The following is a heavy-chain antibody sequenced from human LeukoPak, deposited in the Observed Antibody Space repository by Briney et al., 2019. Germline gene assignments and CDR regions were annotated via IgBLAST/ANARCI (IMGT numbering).Heavy chain of an antibody. CDR3: ARVLGYSYGFGFDY. CDR1: GFTFSSYW. J-gene: IGHJ4*02. CDR2: INSDGSST. Sequence: GGSLRLSCAASGFTFSSYWMHWVRQAPGKGLVWVSRINSDGSSTSYADSVKGRFTISRDNAKSTLYLQMNSLRAEDTAVYYCARVLGYSYGFGFDYWGQGTLVTVSS. V-gene: IGHV3-74*01. D-gene: IGHD5-18*01.